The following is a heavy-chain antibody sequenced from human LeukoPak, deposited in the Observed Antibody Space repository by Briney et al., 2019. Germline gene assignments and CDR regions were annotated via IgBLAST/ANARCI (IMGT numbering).Heavy chain of an antibody. CDR1: GFTFSSYG. Sequence: PGRSLRLSCAASGFTFSSYGMHWVRQAPGKGLEWVAVISYDGSNKYYADSVKGRFTISRDNSKNTLYLQMNSLRAEDTAVYYCAKDTPSRIDSWGQGTLVTVSS. J-gene: IGHJ4*02. V-gene: IGHV3-30*18. CDR3: AKDTPSRIDS. CDR2: ISYDGSNK.